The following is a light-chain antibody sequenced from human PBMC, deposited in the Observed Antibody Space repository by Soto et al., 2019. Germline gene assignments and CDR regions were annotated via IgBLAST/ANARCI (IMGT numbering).Light chain of an antibody. CDR1: SSDVGGYNY. V-gene: IGLV2-14*03. Sequence: QSGLAQAASVSGSPGQSITISCTGTSSDVGGYNYVSWYQQHPGKGPKLMIYEVSNRPSGVSNRFSGSKSGNTATLTISGLQAEDEADYYCSSYTSTTTRVFGTGTKVTVL. J-gene: IGLJ1*01. CDR2: EVS. CDR3: SSYTSTTTRV.